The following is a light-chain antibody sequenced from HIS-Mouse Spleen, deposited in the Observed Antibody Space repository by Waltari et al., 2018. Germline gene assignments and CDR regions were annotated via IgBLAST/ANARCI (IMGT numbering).Light chain of an antibody. CDR1: QSISSW. CDR3: QQYNSYIFT. CDR2: KAS. Sequence: DIQMTQSPSTLSASVGDRVTITCRASQSISSWLAWYQQKPGKAPKLLIYKASSLESGVPSRFSGSGSGTEFTLTISSLQPDDFATYYCQQYNSYIFTFGPGTKWISN. V-gene: IGKV1-5*03. J-gene: IGKJ3*01.